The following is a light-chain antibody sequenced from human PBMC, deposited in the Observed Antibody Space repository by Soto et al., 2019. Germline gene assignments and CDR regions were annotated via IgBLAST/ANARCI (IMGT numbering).Light chain of an antibody. CDR3: QQYNNWPPVT. J-gene: IGKJ1*01. CDR2: GAS. V-gene: IGKV3-15*01. Sequence: EIVMTQSPSTLSVSPGERATLSSRASQSVSSNLAWYQQKPGQAPRLLIYGASTRATGIPARFSGSGSGTEFTLTISSLQSEDFAVYYCQQYNNWPPVTFGQGTKVDI. CDR1: QSVSSN.